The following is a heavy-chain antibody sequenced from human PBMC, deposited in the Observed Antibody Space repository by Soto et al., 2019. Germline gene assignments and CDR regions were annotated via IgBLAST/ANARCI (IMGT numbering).Heavy chain of an antibody. Sequence: LRLSCAASGFTVSSNFLIWVRQAPGKGLEWVSVIYGGDNTYYADSVKGRFTISRDNSKNTLYLQMNSLRAEDTAVFYCAASIGTPGAFDFWGQGTMVTVSS. CDR1: GFTVSSNF. CDR2: IYGGDNT. CDR3: AASIGTPGAFDF. D-gene: IGHD6-6*01. V-gene: IGHV3-66*01. J-gene: IGHJ3*01.